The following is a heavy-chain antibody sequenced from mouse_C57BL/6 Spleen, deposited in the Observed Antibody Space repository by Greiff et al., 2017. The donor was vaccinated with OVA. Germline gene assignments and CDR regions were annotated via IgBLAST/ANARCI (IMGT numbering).Heavy chain of an antibody. CDR3: APGYYAMDY. Sequence: EVKLQESGPELVKPGASVKISCKASGYSFTGYYMNWVKQSPEKSLEWIGEINPSTGGTTYNQKFKAKATLTVDKSSSTAYMQLKSLTSEDSAVYYCAPGYYAMDYWGQGTSVTVSS. V-gene: IGHV1-42*01. CDR1: GYSFTGYY. J-gene: IGHJ4*01. CDR2: INPSTGGT.